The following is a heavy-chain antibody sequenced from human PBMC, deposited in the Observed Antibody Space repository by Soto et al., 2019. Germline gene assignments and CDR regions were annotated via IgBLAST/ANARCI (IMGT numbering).Heavy chain of an antibody. J-gene: IGHJ4*02. V-gene: IGHV1-8*01. Sequence: QVQLVQSGAEVKKPGASVKVSCKASGYTFTSSDINWVRQATGQGREWMGWMNPNSGNTGYAQKFQGRVTMTRNTSISTAYMELGSLTSEETAVYYCAREAGTYYDSSCYDCWGQRNQGTVSS. CDR3: AREAGTYYDSSCYDC. CDR2: MNPNSGNT. CDR1: GYTFTSSD. D-gene: IGHD3-22*01.